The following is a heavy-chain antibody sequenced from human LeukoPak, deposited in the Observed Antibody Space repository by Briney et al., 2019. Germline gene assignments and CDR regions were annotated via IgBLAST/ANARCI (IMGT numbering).Heavy chain of an antibody. CDR1: GYSFNSYH. Sequence: WGTLSLTRTVSGYSFNSYHLSWIRQPAGKGLEWIGRIHMSGSTNYNPPLRSRVAISMDNSKNQFSLKLKSVTAADTAVYYCARDDSSRDDSGGYHYWGQGTLVTISS. D-gene: IGHD3-22*01. J-gene: IGHJ4*02. V-gene: IGHV4-4*07. CDR2: IHMSGST. CDR3: ARDDSSRDDSGGYHY.